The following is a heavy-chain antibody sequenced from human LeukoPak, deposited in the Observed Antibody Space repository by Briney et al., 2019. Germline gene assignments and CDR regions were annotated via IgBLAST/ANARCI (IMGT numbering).Heavy chain of an antibody. V-gene: IGHV4-59*01. CDR2: IYYSGST. J-gene: IGHJ4*02. CDR3: ARDLYGSGSYYGGFDY. Sequence: SETLSLTCTVSGGSISSYYWSWIRQPPGKGLEWIGYIYYSGSTNYNPSLKSRVTISVDTSKNQFSLKLSAVTAADTAVYYCARDLYGSGSYYGGFDYWGQGTLVTVSS. D-gene: IGHD3-10*01. CDR1: GGSISSYY.